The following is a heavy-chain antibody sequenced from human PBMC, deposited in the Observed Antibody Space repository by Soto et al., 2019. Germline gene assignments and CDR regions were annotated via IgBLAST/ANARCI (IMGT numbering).Heavy chain of an antibody. D-gene: IGHD3-10*01. J-gene: IGHJ5*02. V-gene: IGHV3-30-3*01. CDR3: ARDLDYGSGSFWFDP. CDR2: ISYDGSNK. CDR1: GFTFSSYA. Sequence: GGSLRLSCAASGFTFSSYAMHWVRQAPGKGLEWVAVISYDGSNKYYADSVKGRFTISRDNSKNTLYLQMNSLRAEDTAVYYCARDLDYGSGSFWFDPWGQGTLVTVSS.